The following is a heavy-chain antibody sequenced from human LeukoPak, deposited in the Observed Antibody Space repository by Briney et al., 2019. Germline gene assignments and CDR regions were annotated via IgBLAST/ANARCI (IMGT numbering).Heavy chain of an antibody. V-gene: IGHV3-9*01. D-gene: IGHD2-15*01. Sequence: GGSLRLSCVASGFTFEGYVMHWVRQLPGKGLEWVAAINWNSGKIDYADSVDGRFSISRDNAKNSLYLQMRDLRTEDTAVYYCAKDYAYCSGGSCYLFDNWGQGTLVIVSS. J-gene: IGHJ4*02. CDR1: GFTFEGYV. CDR3: AKDYAYCSGGSCYLFDN. CDR2: INWNSGKI.